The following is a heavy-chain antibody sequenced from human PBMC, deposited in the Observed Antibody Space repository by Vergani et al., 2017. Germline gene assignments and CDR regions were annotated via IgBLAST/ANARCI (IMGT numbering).Heavy chain of an antibody. Sequence: QVQLVQSGAEVKKPGASVKVSCKASGYIFSGYYIHWVRQAPGQGLEWMAWINPNSGGTNYAQKFQGRVTMTRDTSISTAYMELSRLISDDTAVYYWARGYCSSTSCSEAYYYYMDVWGKGTTVTVSS. V-gene: IGHV1-2*02. D-gene: IGHD2-2*01. CDR3: ARGYCSSTSCSEAYYYYMDV. CDR2: INPNSGGT. CDR1: GYIFSGYY. J-gene: IGHJ6*03.